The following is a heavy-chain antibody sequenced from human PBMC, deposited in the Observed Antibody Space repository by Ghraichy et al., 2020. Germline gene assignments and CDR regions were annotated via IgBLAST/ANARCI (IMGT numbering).Heavy chain of an antibody. J-gene: IGHJ3*02. CDR2: IWYDGSNK. D-gene: IGHD6-19*01. Sequence: GGSLRLSCAASGFTFSSYGMHWVRQAPGKGLEWVAVIWYDGSNKYYADSVKGRFTISRDNSKNTLYLQMNSLRAEDTAVYYCARGTLVAGDAFDIWGQGTMVTVSS. V-gene: IGHV3-33*01. CDR1: GFTFSSYG. CDR3: ARGTLVAGDAFDI.